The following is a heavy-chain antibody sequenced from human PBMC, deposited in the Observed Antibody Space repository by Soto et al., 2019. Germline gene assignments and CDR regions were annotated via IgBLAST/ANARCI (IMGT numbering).Heavy chain of an antibody. CDR3: ARDFGSDVRPPGAGFDS. Sequence: GASVKVSCKASGYIFTSYGISWVRQAPGQGLEWMGWISAYNGNTKYAQNLQGRVTLTTDTSTYTAYMEPRSLQSDDTAVYCCARDFGSDVRPPGAGFDSWGQGALVTVSS. D-gene: IGHD3-3*01. V-gene: IGHV1-18*01. J-gene: IGHJ4*02. CDR2: ISAYNGNT. CDR1: GYIFTSYG.